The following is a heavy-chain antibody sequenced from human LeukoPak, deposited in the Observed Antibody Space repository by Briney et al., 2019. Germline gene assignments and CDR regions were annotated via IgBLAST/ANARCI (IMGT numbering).Heavy chain of an antibody. CDR2: ISGSGGST. V-gene: IGHV3-23*01. CDR3: AKESTMRVAASLDY. Sequence: GGTLRLSCAAPGFTFSSYGMSWVRQAPGKGLEWVSAISGSGGSTYYADSVKGRFTISRDNSKNTLYLQMNSLRTDDAAVYFCAKESTMRVAASLDYWGQGTLVAVSS. CDR1: GFTFSSYG. J-gene: IGHJ4*02. D-gene: IGHD6-19*01.